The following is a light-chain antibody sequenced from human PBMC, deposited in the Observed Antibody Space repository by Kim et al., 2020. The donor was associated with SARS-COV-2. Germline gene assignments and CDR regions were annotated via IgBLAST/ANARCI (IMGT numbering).Light chain of an antibody. CDR1: TGAVTSGHY. Sequence: QAVVTQEPSLTVSPGGTVTLTCGSSTGAVTSGHYAHWFQQRPGQAPSTLIYDTNNKHSWTPARFSASLLGGKAALTLSRAQPEDEAEYYCLLSYSGARVFGGGTQLTVL. V-gene: IGLV7-46*01. J-gene: IGLJ3*02. CDR3: LLSYSGARV. CDR2: DTN.